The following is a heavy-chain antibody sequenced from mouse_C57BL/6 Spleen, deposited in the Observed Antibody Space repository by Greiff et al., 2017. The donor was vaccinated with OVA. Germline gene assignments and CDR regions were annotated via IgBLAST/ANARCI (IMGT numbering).Heavy chain of an antibody. D-gene: IGHD2-1*01. Sequence: EESGPGLVKPSQSLSLTCSVTGYSITSGYYWNWIRQFPGNKLEWMGYISYDGSNNYNPSLKNRISITRDTSKNQFFLKLNSVTTEDTATYYCARGGNYVGSYAMDYWGQGTSVTVSS. CDR3: ARGGNYVGSYAMDY. CDR1: GYSITSGYY. V-gene: IGHV3-6*01. J-gene: IGHJ4*01. CDR2: ISYDGSN.